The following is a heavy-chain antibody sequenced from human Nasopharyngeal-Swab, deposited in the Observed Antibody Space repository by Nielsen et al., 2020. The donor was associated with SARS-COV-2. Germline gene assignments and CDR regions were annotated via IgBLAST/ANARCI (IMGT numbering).Heavy chain of an antibody. CDR1: GDSISRSTYY. J-gene: IGHJ4*02. V-gene: IGHV4-39*07. Sequence: SETLSLTCTVAGDSISRSTYYWGWIRQSPGKGLEWVANIHYGGSAYFSPSLKSRVSVSVDRATNQFSLKLSSVTAADTAIYYCARAHMNVDTAMIFDSWGQGTLVTVSS. CDR3: ARAHMNVDTAMIFDS. D-gene: IGHD5-18*01. CDR2: IHYGGSA.